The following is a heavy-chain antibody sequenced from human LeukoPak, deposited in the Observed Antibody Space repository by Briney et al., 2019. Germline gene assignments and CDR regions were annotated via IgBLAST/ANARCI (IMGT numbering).Heavy chain of an antibody. Sequence: SETLSLTCTVSGDSISNYYWSWIRQPPGKGLEWIGYIFYSGSTNYNPSLKSRVTISVDTSKKQFSLKLSSVTAADTAVYYCARVVGYSYYFDYWGQGTLVTVSS. V-gene: IGHV4-59*01. CDR1: GDSISNYY. D-gene: IGHD5-18*01. J-gene: IGHJ4*02. CDR2: IFYSGST. CDR3: ARVVGYSYYFDY.